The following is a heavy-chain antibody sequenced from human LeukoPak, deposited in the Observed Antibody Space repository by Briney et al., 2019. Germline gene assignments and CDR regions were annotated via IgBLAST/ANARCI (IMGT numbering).Heavy chain of an antibody. V-gene: IGHV3-21*01. D-gene: IGHD3-3*01. CDR1: GFTFSSYS. CDR2: ISSSSSYI. J-gene: IGHJ4*02. Sequence: GGSLRLSCTASGFTFSSYSMNWVRQAPGKGLEWVSSISSSSSYIYYADLVKGRFTISRDNAKNSLYLQMNSLRAEDTAVYYCASYQGGLRFLEWLLTYWGQGTLVTVSS. CDR3: ASYQGGLRFLEWLLTY.